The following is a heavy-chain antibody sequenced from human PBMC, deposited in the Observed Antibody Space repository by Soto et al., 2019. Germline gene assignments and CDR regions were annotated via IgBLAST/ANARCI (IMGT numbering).Heavy chain of an antibody. CDR2: VSVSGEMT. V-gene: IGHV3-23*01. D-gene: IGHD1-20*01. Sequence: EVQLLESGGDLVQPGGSLRLACVASGFTFRGDAMSWVRQAPGKGLEWVSSVSVSGEMTHYAESVKGRFTISRDNSKNMLYLHMESLRVDDTAVYYCARSEMTYNWNDWGQGTLVTVSS. CDR1: GFTFRGDA. CDR3: ARSEMTYNWND. J-gene: IGHJ4*02.